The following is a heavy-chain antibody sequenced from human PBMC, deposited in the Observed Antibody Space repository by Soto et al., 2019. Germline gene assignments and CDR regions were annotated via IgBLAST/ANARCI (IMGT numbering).Heavy chain of an antibody. CDR3: ARDLLWFGEFIVPGLDY. D-gene: IGHD3-10*01. CDR2: IWYDGSNK. J-gene: IGHJ4*02. CDR1: GFTFSSYG. Sequence: QVQLVESGGGVVQPGRSLRLSCAASGFTFSSYGMHWVRQAPGKGLEWVAVIWYDGSNKYYADSVKGRFTTSRDNSKNTLYLQMNSLRAEDTAVYYCARDLLWFGEFIVPGLDYWGQGTLVTVSS. V-gene: IGHV3-33*01.